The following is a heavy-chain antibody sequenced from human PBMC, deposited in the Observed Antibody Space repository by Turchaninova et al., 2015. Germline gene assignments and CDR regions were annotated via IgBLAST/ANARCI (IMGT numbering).Heavy chain of an antibody. V-gene: IGHV1-3*04. J-gene: IGHJ4*02. CDR1: GYTFTTYA. CDR2: ISTYNGDT. D-gene: IGHD3-3*01. CDR3: ARDAGTYTDFWRGQNYFDY. Sequence: PWASVKVSCQASGYTFTTYAIHWVRQAPGRRLEWMGWISTYNGDTHYSQNFQGRVTITRDTSASTAYMELISLRYEETARYFCARDAGTYTDFWRGQNYFDYWGQGTPVTVSS.